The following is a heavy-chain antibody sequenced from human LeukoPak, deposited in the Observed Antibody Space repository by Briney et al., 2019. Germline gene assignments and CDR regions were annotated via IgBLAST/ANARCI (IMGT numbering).Heavy chain of an antibody. CDR1: GFTFSSYG. CDR2: IWYDGSNK. D-gene: IGHD1-26*01. J-gene: IGHJ4*02. V-gene: IGHV3-33*01. Sequence: GGSLRLSCAASGFTFSSYGMPWVRQAPDKGLEWVAVIWYDGSNKYYADSVKGRFIISRDNSKDTLYLQMNSLRAEDTAVYYCARAVGPFDYWGQGTLVTVSS. CDR3: ARAVGPFDY.